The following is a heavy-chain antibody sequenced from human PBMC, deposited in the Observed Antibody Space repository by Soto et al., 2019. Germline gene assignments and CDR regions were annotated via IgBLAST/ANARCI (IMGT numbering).Heavy chain of an antibody. Sequence: EVQLVESGGGLVQPGGSLRLSCAASGFTFSDYWMHWVRQAPGKGLVWVARINSDGSSTSYADSVKGRFTISRDNAKNTMYLKMNSLRAEDTAVYYCARVSRYTLDYWGQGTLVTVSS. D-gene: IGHD5-18*01. CDR3: ARVSRYTLDY. V-gene: IGHV3-74*01. CDR2: INSDGSST. J-gene: IGHJ4*02. CDR1: GFTFSDYW.